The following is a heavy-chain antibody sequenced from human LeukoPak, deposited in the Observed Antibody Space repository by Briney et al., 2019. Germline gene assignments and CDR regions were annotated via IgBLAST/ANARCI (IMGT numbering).Heavy chain of an antibody. CDR3: AKDRITVFGVVPDV. Sequence: GGSLRLFCAASGFTFSSNAMSWVRQAPGKGPEWVSAISGSGGSTYYADSVKGRFTISRDNSKNTLYLQMNSLRAEDTAVYYCAKDRITVFGVVPDVWGKGTTVTVSS. V-gene: IGHV3-23*01. CDR1: GFTFSSNA. J-gene: IGHJ6*04. CDR2: ISGSGGST. D-gene: IGHD3-3*01.